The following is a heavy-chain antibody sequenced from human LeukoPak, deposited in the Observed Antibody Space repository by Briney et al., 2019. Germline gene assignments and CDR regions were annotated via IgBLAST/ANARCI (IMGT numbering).Heavy chain of an antibody. Sequence: SETLSLTCTVSGGSISSSSYSWGWIRQPPGKGLEWIGSIYYSGSTNYNPSLKSRVTISLDTSKSQFSLKVRYVTAADTAVYYCARGLNDSWTGENYWGQGTLVTVSS. J-gene: IGHJ4*02. CDR3: ARGLNDSWTGENY. CDR1: GGSISSSSYS. D-gene: IGHD3-3*01. CDR2: IYYSGST. V-gene: IGHV4-39*07.